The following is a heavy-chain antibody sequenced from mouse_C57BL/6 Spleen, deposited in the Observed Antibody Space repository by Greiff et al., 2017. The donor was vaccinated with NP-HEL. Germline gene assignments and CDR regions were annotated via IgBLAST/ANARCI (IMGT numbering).Heavy chain of an antibody. D-gene: IGHD1-1*01. Sequence: EVQLQQSGPVLVKPGASVKMSCKASGYTFTDYYMNWVKQSHGKSLEWIGVINPYNGGTSYNQKFKGKATLTVDKSSSTAYMELNILTSEDSAVYYCVRPLLLRDFDYWGQGTTLTVSS. V-gene: IGHV1-19*01. CDR1: GYTFTDYY. J-gene: IGHJ2*01. CDR2: INPYNGGT. CDR3: VRPLLLRDFDY.